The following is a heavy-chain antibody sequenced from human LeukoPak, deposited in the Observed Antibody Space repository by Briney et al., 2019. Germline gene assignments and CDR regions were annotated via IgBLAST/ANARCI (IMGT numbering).Heavy chain of an antibody. CDR1: GFTASSNH. V-gene: IGHV3-53*01. D-gene: IGHD1-26*01. Sequence: GGSLRLSCAAPGFTASSNHMSWVRQAPGRGLKWVSLIYSGGSTYYADSVKGRFTISRDNSKNTLYLQMNSLRAEDTAVYYCARDRYSGSYDAFDIWGQGTMVTVSS. CDR2: IYSGGST. J-gene: IGHJ3*02. CDR3: ARDRYSGSYDAFDI.